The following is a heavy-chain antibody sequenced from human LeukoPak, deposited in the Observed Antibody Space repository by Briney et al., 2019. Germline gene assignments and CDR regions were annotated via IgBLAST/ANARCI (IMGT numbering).Heavy chain of an antibody. V-gene: IGHV1-2*02. CDR3: VRVHDSGSAGGY. D-gene: IGHD1-26*01. CDR1: GYTFTGYY. CDR2: IYPNSGDT. Sequence: ASVKVSCKASGYTFTGYYMHWVRQAPGQGPEWMGWIYPNSGDTNYAQKFQGRTTLTRDTSISTAYMELSSLRSDDTAVIYCVRVHDSGSAGGYWGQGTLVTVSS. J-gene: IGHJ4*02.